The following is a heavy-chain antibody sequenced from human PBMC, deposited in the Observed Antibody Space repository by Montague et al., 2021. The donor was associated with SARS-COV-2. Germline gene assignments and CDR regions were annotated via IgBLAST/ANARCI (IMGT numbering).Heavy chain of an antibody. CDR1: GFSLSTSGMC. J-gene: IGHJ4*02. CDR3: ARIRDYDILTGSYSGFDY. V-gene: IGHV2-70*01. Sequence: VKPTQTLTLTCTFSGFSLSTSGMCVSWIRQPPGKSLEWLALIDLDYYKYYSTSLKTRLTISKDTSKNQVVLTMTNMDPVDTATYYCARIRDYDILTGSYSGFDYWGQGTLVTVSS. D-gene: IGHD3-9*01. CDR2: IDLDYYK.